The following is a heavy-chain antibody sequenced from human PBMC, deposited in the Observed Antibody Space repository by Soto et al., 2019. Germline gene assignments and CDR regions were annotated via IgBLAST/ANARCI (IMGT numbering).Heavy chain of an antibody. CDR1: GFTFSSYA. CDR3: AKSFGQYHYLRPYYFDY. Sequence: PGGSLRLSCAASGFTFSSYAMSWVRQAPGKGLEWVSAISGSGGSTYYADSVKGRFTISRDNSKNTLYLQMNSLRAEDTAVYYCAKSFGQYHYLRPYYFDYWGQGTLVTVSS. D-gene: IGHD3-22*01. CDR2: ISGSGGST. V-gene: IGHV3-23*01. J-gene: IGHJ4*02.